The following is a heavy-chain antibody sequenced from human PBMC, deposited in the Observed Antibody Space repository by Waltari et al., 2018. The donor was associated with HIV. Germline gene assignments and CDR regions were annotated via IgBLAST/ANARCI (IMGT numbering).Heavy chain of an antibody. CDR1: GLSFSDTG. D-gene: IGHD6-19*01. CDR2: VVGRRNKFAP. J-gene: IGHJ2*01. V-gene: IGHV3-73*02. Sequence: VHILDSGGGLIPPGGSATISCTVSGLSFSDTGLHWVRQAPGKGPEWLGRVVGRRNKFAPIFTWSLEGRSNISGHSSENTTCLHLTKLKAEDTAIYYCSLGSPDYWYFALWGRGAPVTVSS. CDR3: SLGSPDYWYFAL.